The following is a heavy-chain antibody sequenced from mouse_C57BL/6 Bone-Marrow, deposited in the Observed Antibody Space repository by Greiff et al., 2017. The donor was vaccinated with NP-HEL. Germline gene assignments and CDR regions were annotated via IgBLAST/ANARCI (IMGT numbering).Heavy chain of an antibody. CDR3: AREGFAY. J-gene: IGHJ3*01. CDR2: IDPSDSET. CDR1: GYTFTSYW. Sequence: QVQLQQPGAELVRPGSSVKLSCKASGYTFTSYWMHWVKQRPIQGLEWIGNIDPSDSETHYNQNFKDKATLTVHTSSSTAYLQRSSLTSEDSAVYSWAREGFAYGRPGTLVTVSA. V-gene: IGHV1-52*01.